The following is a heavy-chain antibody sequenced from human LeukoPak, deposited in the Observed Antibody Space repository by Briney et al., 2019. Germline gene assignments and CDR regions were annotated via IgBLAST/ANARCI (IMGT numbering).Heavy chain of an antibody. V-gene: IGHV3-30-3*01. CDR1: GFTFSSYA. D-gene: IGHD5-18*01. CDR2: ISYDGSNK. CDR3: ARSAVDTAMVTVY. Sequence: GRSLRLSCAASGFTFSSYAMHWVRQAPGKGLEWAAVISYDGSNKYYADSVKGRFTISRDNSKNTLYLQMNSLRAEDTAVYYCARSAVDTAMVTVYWGQGTLVTVSS. J-gene: IGHJ4*02.